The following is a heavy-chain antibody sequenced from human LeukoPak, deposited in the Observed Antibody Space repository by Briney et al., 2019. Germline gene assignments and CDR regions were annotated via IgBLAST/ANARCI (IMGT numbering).Heavy chain of an antibody. CDR3: AKDSSGYSPLDY. CDR1: GFTFNNYG. CDR2: IGYDGSDK. D-gene: IGHD2-15*01. Sequence: GGSLRLSCAASGFTFNNYGMHWVRQTPGKGLECVAFIGYDGSDKNYADSVKGRFTISRDNSKHTLYLQMNSLRAEDTAVYYCAKDSSGYSPLDYWGQGTLVTVSS. J-gene: IGHJ4*02. V-gene: IGHV3-30*02.